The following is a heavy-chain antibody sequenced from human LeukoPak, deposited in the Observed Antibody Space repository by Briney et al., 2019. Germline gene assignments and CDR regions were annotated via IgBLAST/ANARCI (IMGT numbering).Heavy chain of an antibody. CDR3: AKDLMVQGVIITPLFDY. CDR1: GFTFSSYA. CDR2: ISGSGGST. Sequence: GGSLRLSCAASGFTFSSYAMSWVRQAPGKGLEWVSAISGSGGSTYYADSVKGRFTISRDNSKNTLYLQMNSLRAEDTAVYYCAKDLMVQGVIITPLFDYWGQGALVTVSS. J-gene: IGHJ4*02. D-gene: IGHD3-10*01. V-gene: IGHV3-23*01.